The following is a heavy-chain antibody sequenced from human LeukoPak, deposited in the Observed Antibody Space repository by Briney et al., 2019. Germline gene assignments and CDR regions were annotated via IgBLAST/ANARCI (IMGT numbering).Heavy chain of an antibody. Sequence: SETLSPTCTISGSSITSVSHYWGWIRQPPGQGLVWIGDIYYTGSSYYSPSLRSRVTMSVHTSENQFSLRLNSATAVDTAVYYCARRWGNIVGVTYEYWGQGTLVTVSS. V-gene: IGHV4-39*01. CDR2: IYYTGSS. J-gene: IGHJ4*02. CDR3: ARRWGNIVGVTYEY. D-gene: IGHD3-16*01. CDR1: GSSITSVSHY.